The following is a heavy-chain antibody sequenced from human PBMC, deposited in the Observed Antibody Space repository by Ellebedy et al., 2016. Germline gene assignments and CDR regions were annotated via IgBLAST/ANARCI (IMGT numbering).Heavy chain of an antibody. V-gene: IGHV5-51*01. D-gene: IGHD3-22*01. CDR3: ARRYYDSSGYYQLFDY. Sequence: GESLKISCKGSGYSFTSYWIGWVRQMPGKGLEWMGIIYPGDSDTRYSPSFQGQVTISADKSISTASLQWSSLKASDTARYYCARRYYDSSGYYQLFDYWGQGTLVTVSS. CDR2: IYPGDSDT. J-gene: IGHJ4*02. CDR1: GYSFTSYW.